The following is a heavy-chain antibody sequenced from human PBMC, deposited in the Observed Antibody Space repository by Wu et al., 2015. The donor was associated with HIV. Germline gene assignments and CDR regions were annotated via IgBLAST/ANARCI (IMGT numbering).Heavy chain of an antibody. CDR1: GYTFNNYD. D-gene: IGHD3-22*01. V-gene: IGHV1-8*01. Sequence: QLQLVQSGSEVKKPGASVKVSCKASGYTFNNYDVNWVRQAPGQGLEWMGWMNPKSGNTGYTQILQGRVTMTRNTSTTTAFLGLRSLKFEDTAVYYCARGFGSGYYKRGMDVWGQGTTVIVSS. J-gene: IGHJ6*02. CDR3: ARGFGSGYYKRGMDV. CDR2: MNPKSGNT.